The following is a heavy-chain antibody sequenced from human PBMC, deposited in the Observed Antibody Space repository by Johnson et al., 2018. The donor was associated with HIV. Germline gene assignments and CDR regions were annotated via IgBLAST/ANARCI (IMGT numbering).Heavy chain of an antibody. CDR1: GFTFSSYA. J-gene: IGHJ3*02. Sequence: QVQLVESGGGLVQPGGSLRLSCAASGFTFSSYAMHWVRQAPGKGLEWVAVISYDGSNKYYADSVKGRFTISRDNSKNTLYLQMNSLRAEDTALYYCAREAEDAFDIWGQGTMVTVSS. CDR2: ISYDGSNK. V-gene: IGHV3-30-3*01. CDR3: AREAEDAFDI.